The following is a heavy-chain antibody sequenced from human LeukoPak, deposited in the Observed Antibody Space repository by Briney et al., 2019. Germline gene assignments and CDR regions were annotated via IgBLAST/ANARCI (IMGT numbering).Heavy chain of an antibody. CDR2: IYTSGST. CDR1: GGSISSGSYY. CDR3: ASYITMVRVNWFDP. J-gene: IGHJ5*02. Sequence: SETLSLTCTVSGGSISSGSYYWSWIRQPAGKGLEWIGRIYTSGSTNYNPSLKSRVTISVDTSKNQFSLKLSSVTAADTAVYYCASYITMVRVNWFDPWGQGTLVTVSS. V-gene: IGHV4-61*02. D-gene: IGHD3-10*01.